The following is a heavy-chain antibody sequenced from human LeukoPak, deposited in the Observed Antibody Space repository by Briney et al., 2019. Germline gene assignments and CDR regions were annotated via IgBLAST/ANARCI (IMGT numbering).Heavy chain of an antibody. CDR1: GLSFSKAW. CDR3: TTGGGVLRFL. V-gene: IGHV3-15*01. J-gene: IGHJ4*02. Sequence: GGSLRLSCAASGLSFSKAWLSWVRRVPGKGLEWVARIKSKTDGETIDYAAPVKGRFTISRDDSENTLYLEMKSLKTEDTGVYYCTTGGGVLRFLGGQGTLVTVSS. D-gene: IGHD3-3*01. CDR2: IKSKTDGETI.